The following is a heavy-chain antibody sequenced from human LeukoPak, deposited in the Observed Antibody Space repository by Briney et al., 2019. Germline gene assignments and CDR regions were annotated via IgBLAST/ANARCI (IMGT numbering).Heavy chain of an antibody. CDR2: ISSNGGST. Sequence: GGSLRLSCAASGFTFSSYAMHWVRQAPGKGLEYVSAISSNGGSTYYANSVKGRFTISRDNSKNTLYLQMGSLRAEDMAVYYCARAQVGSSWSVDYWGQGTLVTVSS. CDR3: ARAQVGSSWSVDY. CDR1: GFTFSSYA. V-gene: IGHV3-64*01. D-gene: IGHD6-13*01. J-gene: IGHJ4*02.